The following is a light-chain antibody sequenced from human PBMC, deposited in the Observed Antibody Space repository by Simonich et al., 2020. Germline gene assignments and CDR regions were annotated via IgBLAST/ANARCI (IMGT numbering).Light chain of an antibody. CDR1: RSDVGSYNL. J-gene: IGLJ2*01. Sequence: QSALTQPASVFGSPGQSTTTSCTGTRSDVGSYNLVSWYQQHPGKSPKLLVYGCSNPPSGVSNRFSGSKSGNTASLTISGLQAEDEADYYCSSYTSSSTWVFGGGTKLTVL. CDR3: SSYTSSSTWV. CDR2: GCS. V-gene: IGLV2-14*02.